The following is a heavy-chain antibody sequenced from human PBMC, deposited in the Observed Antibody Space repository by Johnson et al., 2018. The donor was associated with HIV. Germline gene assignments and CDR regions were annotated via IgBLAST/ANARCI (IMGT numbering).Heavy chain of an antibody. CDR1: GFTFDDYG. V-gene: IGHV3-20*04. Sequence: VQLVESGGSMVRPGGSRRLSCAVSGFTFDDYGMSWVRQAPGKGLEWVSGITRNGGSTHYDDSVKGRFTISRDNAKNSLYLQMNSLRAEDTAVYYCAREPSIAAAGGDGAFDIWGRGTMLTVSS. CDR2: ITRNGGST. J-gene: IGHJ3*02. D-gene: IGHD6-13*01. CDR3: AREPSIAAAGGDGAFDI.